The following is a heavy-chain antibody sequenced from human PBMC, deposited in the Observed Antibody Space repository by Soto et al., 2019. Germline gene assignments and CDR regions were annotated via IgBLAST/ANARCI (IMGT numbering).Heavy chain of an antibody. CDR1: GFAFNKYG. CDR3: AKGYEISPPIASGWYPNYYYGMDV. Sequence: PGGSLRLSCAASGFAFNKYGVHWVRQAPGEGLESVSLISFDGSDEWYADSVQGRFTISRDNSTNTLYLQMNSLRPEDTAVYDCAKGYEISPPIASGWYPNYYYGMDVWGQGTTVTVSS. D-gene: IGHD6-19*01. CDR2: ISFDGSDE. V-gene: IGHV3-30*18. J-gene: IGHJ6*02.